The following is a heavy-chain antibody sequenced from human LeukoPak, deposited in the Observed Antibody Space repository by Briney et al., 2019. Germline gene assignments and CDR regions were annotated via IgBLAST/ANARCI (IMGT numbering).Heavy chain of an antibody. CDR2: ISHDGSDQ. CDR1: GFTFINYG. V-gene: IGHV3-30*18. J-gene: IGHJ4*02. D-gene: IGHD4-17*01. CDR3: ENDYGANFDW. Sequence: GGSLSLSCAASGFTFINYGMHWVRQAPGKGLEWVAVISHDGSDQYYADSVKGRFTISRDNSKGTLFLQMNSLRVEDTAVYYYENDYGANFDWWGQGTLVTVSS.